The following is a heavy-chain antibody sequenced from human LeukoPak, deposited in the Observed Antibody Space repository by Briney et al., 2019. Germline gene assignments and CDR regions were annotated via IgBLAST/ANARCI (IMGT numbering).Heavy chain of an antibody. Sequence: SETLSLTCAVSGGSISTSNSYWGWIRRPPGKGLEWVGSIYYSGNTYYNPSLKSRVTISVDTSKNQFSLILTSVTAADTAVYYCARVTGYVMEDYFDYWGQGTLVTVSS. CDR2: IYYSGNT. CDR3: ARVTGYVMEDYFDY. CDR1: GGSISTSNSY. J-gene: IGHJ4*02. D-gene: IGHD6-13*01. V-gene: IGHV4-39*07.